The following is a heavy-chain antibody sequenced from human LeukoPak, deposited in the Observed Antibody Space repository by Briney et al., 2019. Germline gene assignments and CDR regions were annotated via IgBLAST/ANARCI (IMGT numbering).Heavy chain of an antibody. CDR2: IYYSGST. J-gene: IGHJ4*02. Sequence: SETLSLTCTVSGYSISSGYYWGWIRQPPGKGLEWIGTIYYSGSTDYNPSLKSRATISVDTSKNQFSLKVRSVTAADTAVYYCARQSQYSGYQAPDYWGQGTLATVSS. D-gene: IGHD5-12*01. CDR3: ARQSQYSGYQAPDY. V-gene: IGHV4-38-2*02. CDR1: GYSISSGYY.